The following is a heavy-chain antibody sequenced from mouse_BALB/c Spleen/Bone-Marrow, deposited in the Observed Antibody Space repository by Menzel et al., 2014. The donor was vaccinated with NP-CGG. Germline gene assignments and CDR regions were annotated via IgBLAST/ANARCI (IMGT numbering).Heavy chain of an antibody. Sequence: EVKLEESGGDLVQPGGSLKLSCATSGFTFSDYYMYWVRQTPEKRLEWVAYINTGGGSTNYQDNVKGQFTITRDNAKNTLYLQMSSLKSDDTAMYYCARRNYDEYGFAYWGQGTPVTVSA. J-gene: IGHJ3*01. D-gene: IGHD2-4*01. CDR1: GFTFSDYY. CDR2: INTGGGST. CDR3: ARRNYDEYGFAY. V-gene: IGHV5-12*02.